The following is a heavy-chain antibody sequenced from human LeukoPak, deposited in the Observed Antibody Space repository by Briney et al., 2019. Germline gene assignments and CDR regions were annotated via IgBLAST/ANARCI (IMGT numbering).Heavy chain of an antibody. J-gene: IGHJ4*02. D-gene: IGHD5-18*01. CDR2: IRYDGSNK. CDR3: AKRDTAMVTGSLFDY. Sequence: PGGSLRLSCAASGFTFSSYGMHWVRQAPGKGLEWVAFIRYDGSNKYYADSVKGRFTISRDNSENTLYLQMNSLRAEDTAVYYCAKRDTAMVTGSLFDYWGQGTLVTVSS. CDR1: GFTFSSYG. V-gene: IGHV3-30*02.